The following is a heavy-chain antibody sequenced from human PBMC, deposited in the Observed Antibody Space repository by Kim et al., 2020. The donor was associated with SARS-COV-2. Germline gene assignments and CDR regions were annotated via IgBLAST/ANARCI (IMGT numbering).Heavy chain of an antibody. CDR1: EFSFSEYA. J-gene: IGHJ6*02. V-gene: IGHV3-23*01. CDR2: ICDGGGDT. CDR3: VRGPGTTRWGFGYYAMDV. D-gene: IGHD1-1*01. Sequence: GGSLRLSCAASEFSFSEYAMSWVRQSPGKGLEWVSTICDGGGDTYYTDSVKGRFTSSRDNSKNTLFLQMNNLRDDDTAVYYCVRGPGTTRWGFGYYAMDVWGQGTTVTVSS.